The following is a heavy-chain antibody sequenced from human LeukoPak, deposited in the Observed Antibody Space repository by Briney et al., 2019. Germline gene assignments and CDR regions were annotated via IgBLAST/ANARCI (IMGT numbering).Heavy chain of an antibody. CDR2: IHYSGST. CDR1: GGSISSYY. D-gene: IGHD3-10*01. V-gene: IGHV4-39*01. J-gene: IGHJ4*02. CDR3: ARTVGVQPLDY. Sequence: SETLSLTCTVSGGSISSYYWAWIRQPPGKGLEWMGSIHYSGSTYSNPSLKSRVTISVDTSKNQFSLKMSSVTAADTAVYYCARTVGVQPLDYWGQGIMVTVSS.